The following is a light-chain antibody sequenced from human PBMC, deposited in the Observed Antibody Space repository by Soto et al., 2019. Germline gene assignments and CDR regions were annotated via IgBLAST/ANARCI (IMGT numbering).Light chain of an antibody. V-gene: IGKV3-20*01. J-gene: IGKJ1*01. Sequence: EIVLTQSPGTLSLSPGERASLSCRASQSISSNSLAWYQQKPGQAPRLLIYGASNRATGISDRFSGSGSGSGTDFTLTINRLEPEDFAVYFCQQYISTPWTFGQGTKVDIK. CDR3: QQYISTPWT. CDR2: GAS. CDR1: QSISSNS.